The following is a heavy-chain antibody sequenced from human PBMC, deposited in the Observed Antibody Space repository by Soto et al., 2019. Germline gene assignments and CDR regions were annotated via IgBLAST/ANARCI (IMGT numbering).Heavy chain of an antibody. J-gene: IGHJ3*02. CDR1: GFTFSSYS. CDR2: ISSSSSYI. Sequence: PGGSLRLSCAASGFTFSSYSINWVRQAPGKWLEWVSSISSSSSYIYYADSVKGRFTISRDTAKNSLYLQMNSLRAEDTAVYYCARESPASSGSYYGDAFDIWGQGTVVTVSS. CDR3: ARESPASSGSYYGDAFDI. V-gene: IGHV3-21*01. D-gene: IGHD1-26*01.